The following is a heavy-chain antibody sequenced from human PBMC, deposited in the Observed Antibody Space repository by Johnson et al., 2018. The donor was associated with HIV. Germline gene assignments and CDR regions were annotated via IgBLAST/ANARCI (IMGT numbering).Heavy chain of an antibody. J-gene: IGHJ3*01. CDR1: GFTVSSNY. V-gene: IGHV3-53*01. CDR2: ISSGGTT. D-gene: IGHD1-26*01. CDR3: ARESANSGRYSGAFDV. Sequence: MQLVESGGGLIQPGGSLRLSCAASGFTVSSNYMSWVRQAPGKGLEWVSVISSGGTTYYADSVKGRFTISRDNSKNTLYLQMNSLRAEDTAVYYCARESANSGRYSGAFDVWGQGTMVIVSS.